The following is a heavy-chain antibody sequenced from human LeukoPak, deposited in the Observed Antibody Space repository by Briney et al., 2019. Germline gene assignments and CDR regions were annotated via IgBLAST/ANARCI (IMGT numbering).Heavy chain of an antibody. Sequence: SETLSLTCTVSGDSMSSYYWSWLRQPPGKGLEWIGYIYYSGSTDYNPSLKSRVTISVDMSKNQFSLKLSSVTAADTAVYYCARVGTKVVVNYYRYHYMDVWGKGTTVTISS. CDR3: ARVGTKVVVNYYRYHYMDV. D-gene: IGHD2-2*01. CDR2: IYYSGST. J-gene: IGHJ6*03. V-gene: IGHV4-59*01. CDR1: GDSMSSYY.